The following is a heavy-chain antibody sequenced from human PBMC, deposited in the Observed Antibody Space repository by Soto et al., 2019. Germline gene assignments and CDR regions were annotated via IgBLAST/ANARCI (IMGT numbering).Heavy chain of an antibody. J-gene: IGHJ6*02. CDR2: IIPIFHAP. D-gene: IGHD2-21*02. CDR1: GGTFSTHP. CDR3: AVSRQKTGVVTLKPLYFHYGLDV. Sequence: SVKVSCKASGGTFSTHPFSWVRQAPGQGLEWMGGIIPIFHAPDYAQKFQGRATITADESTSTVFLELSSLNSEDTAVYYCAVSRQKTGVVTLKPLYFHYGLDVWGQGTTVTVSS. V-gene: IGHV1-69*13.